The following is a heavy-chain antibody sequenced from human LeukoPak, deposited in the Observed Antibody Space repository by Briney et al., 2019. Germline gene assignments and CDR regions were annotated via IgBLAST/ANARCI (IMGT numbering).Heavy chain of an antibody. V-gene: IGHV3-23*01. CDR2: ISSSGGAT. CDR1: GFTFSSYA. Sequence: GGSLRLSCAASGFTFSSYAMSWVRQAPGKGLEWVSGISSSGGATYYADSVKGRFTISRVNSKDTLYLQMNSLRDEDTAVYYCAKGLGYYYYMDVWGKGTTVTVSS. CDR3: AKGLGYYYYMDV. J-gene: IGHJ6*03.